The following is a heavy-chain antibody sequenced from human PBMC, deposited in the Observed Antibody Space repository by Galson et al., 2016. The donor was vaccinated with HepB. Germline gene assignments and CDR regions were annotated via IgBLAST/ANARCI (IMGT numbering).Heavy chain of an antibody. D-gene: IGHD6-13*01. V-gene: IGHV3-53*01. CDR3: ARGPRGQAPGLGSIYYFGMDV. CDR2: IYSGGSA. Sequence: SLRLSCAASGFTVSTNYMSWVRQAPGKGLEWVSVIYSGGSAFYADSMKGRFTISKDNSKNTVYLQMSRLRADDTAVYYCARGPRGQAPGLGSIYYFGMDVWGQGTTVTVSS. CDR1: GFTVSTNY. J-gene: IGHJ6*02.